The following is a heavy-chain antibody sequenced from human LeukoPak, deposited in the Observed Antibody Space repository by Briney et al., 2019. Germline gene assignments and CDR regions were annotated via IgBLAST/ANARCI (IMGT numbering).Heavy chain of an antibody. J-gene: IGHJ4*02. CDR3: SRSSIAVAWN. CDR1: GFTFSSFW. V-gene: IGHV3-7*01. CDR2: IKQGGSEK. D-gene: IGHD6-19*01. Sequence: GGSLRLSCAASGFTFSSFWMTWVRQAPGKGLEWVADIKQGGSEKFYVDSVRGRFTISRDNAKNSLYLQMNSLRAEDTAIYYCSRSSIAVAWNWGQGTLVTVSS.